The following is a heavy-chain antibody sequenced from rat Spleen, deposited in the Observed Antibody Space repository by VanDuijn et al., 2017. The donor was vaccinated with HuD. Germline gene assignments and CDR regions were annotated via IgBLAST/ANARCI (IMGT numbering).Heavy chain of an antibody. J-gene: IGHJ2*01. V-gene: IGHV5-17*01. CDR2: IIYDGSGT. CDR3: ARGGFFRF. CDR1: GFTFSDHA. Sequence: EVQLVESGGRLVQPGNSLKLSCAASGFTFSDHAMAWVRQFPKKGLEWVAIIIYDGSGTYYRDSVKGRFTLSRDNANSTLYLQMNSLRSEDTATYYCARGGFFRFWGQGVMVTVSS. D-gene: IGHD1-6*01.